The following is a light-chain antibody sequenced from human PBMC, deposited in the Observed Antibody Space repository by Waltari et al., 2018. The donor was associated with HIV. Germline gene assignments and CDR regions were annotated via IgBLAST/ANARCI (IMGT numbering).Light chain of an antibody. CDR3: QAWDSSTAYV. V-gene: IGLV3-21*02. CDR2: ADR. Sequence: SYVLTQPPSVSVAPGQTARITCGGNNIGSKTVHWYQRMPGQAPVLVVYADRDRPSGIPERFSGSNSGNTATLTISRVEAGDEADYFCQAWDSSTAYVFGTGTKVTVL. J-gene: IGLJ1*01. CDR1: NIGSKT.